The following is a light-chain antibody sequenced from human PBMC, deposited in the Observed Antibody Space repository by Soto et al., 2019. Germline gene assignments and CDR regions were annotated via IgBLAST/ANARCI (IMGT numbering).Light chain of an antibody. CDR2: DAS. CDR1: QSISSW. J-gene: IGKJ1*01. CDR3: QQYNSYSWT. Sequence: DIQMTQSPSTMSAPVGERVTITCRASQSISSWLAWYQQKPGKAPKLLIYDASSLESGVPSRFSGSGSGTEFPLTISSLQPDYFATYYCQQYNSYSWTFGQGTKVEIK. V-gene: IGKV1-5*01.